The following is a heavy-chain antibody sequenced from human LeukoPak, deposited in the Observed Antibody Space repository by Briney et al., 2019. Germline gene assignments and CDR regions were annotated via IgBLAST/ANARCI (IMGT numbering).Heavy chain of an antibody. Sequence: SETLSLTCTVSGGSISSYYWSWIRQPPGKGLEWIGHIYYSGSTKYNPSLKSRVTISVDTSKNQFSLNLSSVTAADTAMYYCARLDGITSMGNYYYYMDVWGKGTTVTVSS. CDR1: GGSISSYY. D-gene: IGHD5-18*01. CDR2: IYYSGST. V-gene: IGHV4-59*01. J-gene: IGHJ6*03. CDR3: ARLDGITSMGNYYYYMDV.